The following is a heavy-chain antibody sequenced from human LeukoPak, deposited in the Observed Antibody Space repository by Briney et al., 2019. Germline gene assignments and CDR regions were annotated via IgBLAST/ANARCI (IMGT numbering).Heavy chain of an antibody. V-gene: IGHV5-51*01. J-gene: IGHJ5*02. CDR3: AGGDYGGRWHNWFAP. Sequence: GESLKISCKGSGYRFIDYWVAWVLQMPGKGLEWMVTIYPADSDTRYSPSFQGQVTISVDKSISAVYLQWSSLKASDTAMYFCAGGDYGGRWHNWFAPWSQGTLVTVSS. CDR2: IYPADSDT. D-gene: IGHD4-23*01. CDR1: GYRFIDYW.